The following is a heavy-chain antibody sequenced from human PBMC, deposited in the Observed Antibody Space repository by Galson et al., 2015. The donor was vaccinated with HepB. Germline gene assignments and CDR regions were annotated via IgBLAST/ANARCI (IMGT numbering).Heavy chain of an antibody. D-gene: IGHD2-2*01. CDR2: IWYDGSNK. J-gene: IGHJ6*03. CDR1: GFTFSNYG. CDR3: ARRYQLPHYYNYYMDV. V-gene: IGHV3-33*01. Sequence: SLRLSCAASGFTFSNYGMHWVRQAPGKGLEWVAVIWYDGSNKNYADSVKGRFTISRDNSQNTLYLQMNSLRAEDTAVYYCARRYQLPHYYNYYMDVWGKGTTVTVSS.